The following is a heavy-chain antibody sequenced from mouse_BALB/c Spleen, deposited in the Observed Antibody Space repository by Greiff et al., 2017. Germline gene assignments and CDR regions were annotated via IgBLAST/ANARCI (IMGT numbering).Heavy chain of an antibody. D-gene: IGHD2-4*01. Sequence: EVQGVESGGGLVKPGGSLKLSCAASGFTFSSYTMSWVRQTPEKRLEWVATISSGGSYTYYPDSVKGRFTISRDNAKNTLYLQMSSLKSEDTAMYYCTRAYDYDDAMDYWGQGTSVTVSS. CDR3: TRAYDYDDAMDY. V-gene: IGHV5-6-4*01. CDR1: GFTFSSYT. J-gene: IGHJ4*01. CDR2: ISSGGSYT.